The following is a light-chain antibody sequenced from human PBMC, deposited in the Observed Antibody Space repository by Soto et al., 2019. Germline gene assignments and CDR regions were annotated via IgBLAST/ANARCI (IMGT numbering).Light chain of an antibody. V-gene: IGKV1-5*03. CDR3: QQYETYSGT. CDR2: RAS. J-gene: IGKJ3*01. CDR1: QIINTW. Sequence: DIQMTQSPSSLSASVGDRVTITCRASQIINTWLAWYQQKPGKAPKPLIYRASNLVNGVPSRFSGSGSGTEFTLTISSLQPDDFSIYYCQQYETYSGTFGPGTKVDL.